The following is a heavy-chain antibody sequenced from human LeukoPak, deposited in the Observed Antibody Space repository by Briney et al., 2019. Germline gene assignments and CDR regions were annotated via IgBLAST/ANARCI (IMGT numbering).Heavy chain of an antibody. CDR1: GYTFTGYY. Sequence: ASVKVSCKASGYTFTGYYMHWVRQAPGQGLEWMGWINPNSGGTNYAQKFQGRVTMTRDTSISTAYMELSRLRSEDTAVYYCARVIMGYYYMDVWGKGTTVTISS. J-gene: IGHJ6*03. V-gene: IGHV1-2*02. D-gene: IGHD3-3*01. CDR3: ARVIMGYYYMDV. CDR2: INPNSGGT.